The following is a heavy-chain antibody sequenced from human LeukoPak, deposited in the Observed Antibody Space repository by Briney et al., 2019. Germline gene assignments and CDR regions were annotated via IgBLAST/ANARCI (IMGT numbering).Heavy chain of an antibody. CDR3: ARDVRVRYSSGWYYFDY. CDR2: IKQDGSEK. J-gene: IGHJ4*02. D-gene: IGHD6-19*01. CDR1: GFTFSSYW. V-gene: IGHV3-7*01. Sequence: PGGSLRLSCAASGFTFSSYWMSWVRQAPGKGLEWVANIKQDGSEKYYVDSVKCRFTISRDNAKNSLYLQMNSLRAEDTAVYYCARDVRVRYSSGWYYFDYWGQGTLVTVSS.